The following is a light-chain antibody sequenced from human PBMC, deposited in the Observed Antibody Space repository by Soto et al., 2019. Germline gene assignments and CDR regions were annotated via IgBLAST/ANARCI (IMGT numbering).Light chain of an antibody. J-gene: IGLJ1*01. Sequence: QSVLTQPPSASGTPGQIVAISCSGSSSNIGSNTVTWYQQLPGTAPKLHIYSTSQRSSGIPGRFSGSKSGASASLSISGLPSEDEADYYCSSYAGRTLFVFGTGTKLTVL. CDR3: SSYAGRTLFV. CDR1: SSNIGSNT. CDR2: STS. V-gene: IGLV1-44*01.